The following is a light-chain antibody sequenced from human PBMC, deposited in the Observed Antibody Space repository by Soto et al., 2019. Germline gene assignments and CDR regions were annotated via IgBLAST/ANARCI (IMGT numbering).Light chain of an antibody. Sequence: DIQMTQSPSSVSASVGDRVTISCRASQDIDRWLAWFQHKPGKAPKLLISTASSLQSGVPSRFSGSGSGTDFTLTSASLQFEDFATYYCLQSDTFPYTFGLGTKLEIK. CDR3: LQSDTFPYT. V-gene: IGKV1D-12*01. J-gene: IGKJ2*01. CDR2: TAS. CDR1: QDIDRW.